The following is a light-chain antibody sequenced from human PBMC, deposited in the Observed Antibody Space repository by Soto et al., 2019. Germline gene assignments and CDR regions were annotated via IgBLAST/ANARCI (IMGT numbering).Light chain of an antibody. CDR2: GAS. CDR1: QSVSSSY. CDR3: QQYGSSPPYT. V-gene: IGKV3-20*01. Sequence: EIVLTQSTGTLSLSPGERATLSCRASQSVSSSYLAWYQQKPGQAPRLLIYGASSRATGIPDRFSGSESGTDFTLTISRLEPEDFAVYYCQQYGSSPPYTFGQGTKLEIK. J-gene: IGKJ2*01.